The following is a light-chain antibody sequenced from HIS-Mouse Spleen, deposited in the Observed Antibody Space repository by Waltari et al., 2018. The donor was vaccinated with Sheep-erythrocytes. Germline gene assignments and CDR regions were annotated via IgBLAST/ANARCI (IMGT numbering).Light chain of an antibody. Sequence: QSALTQPRSVSGSPGQSVTISCTGTRSDVGGSHYVPWYQQHPGKAPKLMIYDVSKRPSGVPDRFSGSKSGNTASLTISGLQAEDEADYYCCSYAGSYNHVFATGTKVTVL. V-gene: IGLV2-11*01. J-gene: IGLJ1*01. CDR3: CSYAGSYNHV. CDR2: DVS. CDR1: RSDVGGSHY.